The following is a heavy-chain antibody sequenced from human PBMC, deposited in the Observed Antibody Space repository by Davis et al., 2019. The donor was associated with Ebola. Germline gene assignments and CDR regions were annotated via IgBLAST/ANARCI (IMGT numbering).Heavy chain of an antibody. D-gene: IGHD6-13*01. CDR3: VRGGRTAGTLLDF. CDR2: ITWDGGTT. Sequence: GESLKISCEASGFTFDDHTMHWVRQVPGKGLEWVSLITWDGGTTDYEDSFKGRFIISRDNNENALHLQINSLRIEDTALYHCVRGGRTAGTLLDFWGPGTQVTVSA. CDR1: GFTFDDHT. V-gene: IGHV3-43*01. J-gene: IGHJ4*02.